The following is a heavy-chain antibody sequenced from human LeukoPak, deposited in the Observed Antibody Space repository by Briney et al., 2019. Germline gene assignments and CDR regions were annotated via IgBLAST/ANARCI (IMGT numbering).Heavy chain of an antibody. CDR2: ISSNGGST. D-gene: IGHD1-26*01. V-gene: IGHV3-64*01. CDR3: AKDSAMGPHLDY. Sequence: PGGSLRLSCAASGFTFSSYEMNWVRQAPGKGLEYVSAISSNGGSTYYANSVKGRFTISRDNSKNTLYLQMGSLRAEDMAVYYCAKDSAMGPHLDYWGQGTLVTVSS. J-gene: IGHJ4*02. CDR1: GFTFSSYE.